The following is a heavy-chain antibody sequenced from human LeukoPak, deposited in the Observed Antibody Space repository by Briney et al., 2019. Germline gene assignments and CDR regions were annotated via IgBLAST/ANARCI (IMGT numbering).Heavy chain of an antibody. V-gene: IGHV1-69*04. CDR1: GGTFSSYA. D-gene: IGHD3-10*01. CDR2: IIPILGIA. J-gene: IGHJ4*02. Sequence: ASVKVSCKASGGTFSSYAISWVRQAPGQGLEWMGRIIPILGIANYAQKFQGRVTITADKSTSTAYMELSSLRSEDTAVYYCARAGDGSGSYSNFDYWGQGTLVTVSS. CDR3: ARAGDGSGSYSNFDY.